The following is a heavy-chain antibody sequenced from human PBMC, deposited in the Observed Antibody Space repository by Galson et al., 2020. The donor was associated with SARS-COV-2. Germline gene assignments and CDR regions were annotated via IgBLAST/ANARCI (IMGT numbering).Heavy chain of an antibody. J-gene: IGHJ6*02. V-gene: IGHV3-48*02. CDR1: GFSFSSFA. CDR2: ISTGSTSI. Sequence: GGSLRLSCAASGFSFSSFAMNWVRQARGRGLEWISYISTGSTSIFYADSVKGRFTISRDSARNSLFLQMNGLRDEDTAVYYCARASPGLDVWGQWTTVIVSS. CDR3: ARASPGLDV.